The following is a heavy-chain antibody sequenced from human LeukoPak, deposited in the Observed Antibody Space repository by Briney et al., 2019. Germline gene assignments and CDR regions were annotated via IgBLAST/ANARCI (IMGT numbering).Heavy chain of an antibody. D-gene: IGHD3-22*01. J-gene: IGHJ5*02. CDR3: ASSSGGFNWFDP. V-gene: IGHV3-30-3*01. CDR1: GFTFSSFA. CDR2: ISYDGSNK. Sequence: GGSLRLSCAASGFTFSSFAMHWVRQAPGKGLEWVAVISYDGSNKYYADSVKGRFTISRDNAKNTLYLQMNSLRVEDTAVYYCASSSGGFNWFDPWGQGTLVTVSS.